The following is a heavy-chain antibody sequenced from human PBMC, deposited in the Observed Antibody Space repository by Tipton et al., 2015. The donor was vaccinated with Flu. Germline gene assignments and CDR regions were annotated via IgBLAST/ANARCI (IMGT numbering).Heavy chain of an antibody. CDR1: GFTFSTYS. Sequence: SLRLSCAASGFTFSTYSMNWVRQAPGKGLEWVSYISRRSSSIFYADSVKGRFTISRDNAKNALYLQMNSLRDEDTAVYYCGRGVDCSSTTCYDRCDAFDIWGQGTMVTVSS. CDR3: GRGVDCSSTTCYDRCDAFDI. V-gene: IGHV3-48*02. CDR2: ISRRSSSI. D-gene: IGHD2-2*01. J-gene: IGHJ3*02.